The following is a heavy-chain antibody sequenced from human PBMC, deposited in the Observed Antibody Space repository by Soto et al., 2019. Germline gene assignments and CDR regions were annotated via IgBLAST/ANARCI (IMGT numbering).Heavy chain of an antibody. CDR2: INAGNGNT. CDR1: GYAFTSYA. Sequence: ASVKVSCKASGYAFTSYAMHWVRQAPGQRFEWMGWINAGNGNTKYSQKFQGRVTITRDTSASTAYMELSSLRSEDTAVYYCARDLLYGRGTYHYYMDVWGKGTTVTVSS. D-gene: IGHD3-10*01. V-gene: IGHV1-3*01. CDR3: ARDLLYGRGTYHYYMDV. J-gene: IGHJ6*03.